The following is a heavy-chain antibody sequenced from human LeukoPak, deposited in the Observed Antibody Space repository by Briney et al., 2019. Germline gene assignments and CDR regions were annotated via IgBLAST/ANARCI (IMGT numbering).Heavy chain of an antibody. Sequence: AAVNVSCKASGYTFTSYYMHWVRQAPGQGLEWIGIINPSGGSTSYAQKFQGRVTMTRDTSTSTVYMELSSMRSEDTAVYYCAKIAAAGNRGYYMDVWGKGTTVTVSS. CDR3: AKIAAAGNRGYYMDV. CDR1: GYTFTSYY. J-gene: IGHJ6*03. D-gene: IGHD6-13*01. V-gene: IGHV1-46*01. CDR2: INPSGGST.